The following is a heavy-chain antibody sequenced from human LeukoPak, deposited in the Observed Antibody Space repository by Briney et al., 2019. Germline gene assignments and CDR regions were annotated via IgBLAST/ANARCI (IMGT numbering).Heavy chain of an antibody. CDR3: ARDLQNRSDGDYDY. CDR2: IWYDGSNK. V-gene: IGHV3-33*01. Sequence: GRSLRLSCAASGFTFSSYGMHWVRQAPGKGLEWVAVIWYDGSNKYYADSVKGRFTISRDNSKNTLYLQMNSLRAEDTAVYYCARDLQNRSDGDYDYWGQGTLVTVSS. D-gene: IGHD5-12*01. J-gene: IGHJ4*02. CDR1: GFTFSSYG.